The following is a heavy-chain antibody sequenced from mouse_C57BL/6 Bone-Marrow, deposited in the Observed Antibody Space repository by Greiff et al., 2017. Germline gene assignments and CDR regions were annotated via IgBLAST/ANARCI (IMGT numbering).Heavy chain of an antibody. CDR1: GYAFSSYW. V-gene: IGHV1-80*01. CDR3: AVYYGNYLRYYYAMDY. D-gene: IGHD2-1*01. CDR2: IYPGDGDT. J-gene: IGHJ4*01. Sequence: LQQSGASVKISCKASGYAFSSYWMNWVKQRPGKGLEWIGQIYPGDGDTNYNGKFKGKATPTADKSSSTAYLPLTSLTSEDSAVYFWAVYYGNYLRYYYAMDYWGQGTSVTVSS.